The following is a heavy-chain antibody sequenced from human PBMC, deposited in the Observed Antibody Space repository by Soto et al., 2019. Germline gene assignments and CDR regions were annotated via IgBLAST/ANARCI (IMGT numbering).Heavy chain of an antibody. CDR3: ARGGGTSWFDP. CDR2: INSNSGGT. Sequence: QVQLVQSGAEVEKPGASVKVSCKTSGYTFTDHYIHWVRQAPGQGLEWLGWINSNSGGTNYAQKFRGWVTMTRDTSIRTADMELSRLRSDDTAGYYCARGGGTSWFDPWGQGSLVTVSS. V-gene: IGHV1-2*04. D-gene: IGHD1-26*01. CDR1: GYTFTDHY. J-gene: IGHJ5*02.